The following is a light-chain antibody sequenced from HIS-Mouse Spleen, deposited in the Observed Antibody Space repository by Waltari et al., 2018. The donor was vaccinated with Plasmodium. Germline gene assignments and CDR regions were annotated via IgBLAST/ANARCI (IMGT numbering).Light chain of an antibody. V-gene: IGLV2-23*01. CDR3: CSYAGSSTWV. CDR2: EGS. Sequence: QSALSQPASVSGSPGQAITIPCTGTSRRCGSYYIVLWYQHHPGKAPKLMIYEGSKRPSGVSNRFSGSKSGNTASLTISGLQAEDEADYYCCSYAGSSTWVFGGGTKLTVL. CDR1: SRRCGSYYI. J-gene: IGLJ3*02.